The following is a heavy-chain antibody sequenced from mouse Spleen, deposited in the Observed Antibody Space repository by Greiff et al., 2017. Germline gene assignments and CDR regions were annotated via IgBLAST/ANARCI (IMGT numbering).Heavy chain of an antibody. D-gene: IGHD1-1*01. CDR3: ARGTVGWYFDV. CDR1: GFTFSDYG. Sequence: EVKVVESGGGLVKPGGSLKLSCAASGFTFSDYGMHWVRQAPEKGLEWVAYISSGSSTIYYADTVKGRFTISRDNAKNTLFLQMTSLRSEDTAMYYCARGTVGWYFDVWGTGTTVTVSS. J-gene: IGHJ1*03. CDR2: ISSGSSTI. V-gene: IGHV5-17*01.